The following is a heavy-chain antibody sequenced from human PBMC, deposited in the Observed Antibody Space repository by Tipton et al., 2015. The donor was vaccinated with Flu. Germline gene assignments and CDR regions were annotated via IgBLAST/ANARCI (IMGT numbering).Heavy chain of an antibody. CDR3: ARGGPDIVVVPDDAFDI. CDR1: GGSVSSGSYY. Sequence: TLSLTCTVSGGSVSSGSYYWSWIRQPPGEGLEWIGYIYYSGSTNYNPSLKSRVTISVDTSKNQFSLKLSSVTAADTAVYYCARGGPDIVVVPDDAFDIWGQGTMVTVSS. CDR2: IYYSGST. J-gene: IGHJ3*02. V-gene: IGHV4-61*01. D-gene: IGHD2-2*01.